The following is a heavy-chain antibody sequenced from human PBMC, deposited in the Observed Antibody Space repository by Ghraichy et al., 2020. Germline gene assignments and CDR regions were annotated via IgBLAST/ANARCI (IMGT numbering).Heavy chain of an antibody. D-gene: IGHD6-13*01. CDR1: GFTFSSYG. Sequence: LSLTCAASGFTFSSYGMHWVRQAPGKGLEWVAFIRYDGSNKYYADSVKGRFTISRDNSKNTLYLQMNSLRAEDTAVYYCAKDWYSSSWSFDYWGQGTLVTVSS. CDR3: AKDWYSSSWSFDY. V-gene: IGHV3-30*02. CDR2: IRYDGSNK. J-gene: IGHJ4*02.